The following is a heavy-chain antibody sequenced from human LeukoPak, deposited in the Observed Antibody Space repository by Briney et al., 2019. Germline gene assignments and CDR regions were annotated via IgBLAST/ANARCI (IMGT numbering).Heavy chain of an antibody. CDR2: IYGADTI. V-gene: IGHV3-66*01. CDR3: ARGARGAYFDY. Sequence: GGSLRLSCAASGFTISSSNMSWVRQVPGKGLEWVSYIYGADTIYYADFVKDRFTISRDSNRNILYLQMNSLRADDTAVYYCARGARGAYFDYWGQGTLVTVSS. J-gene: IGHJ4*02. D-gene: IGHD4/OR15-4a*01. CDR1: GFTISSSN.